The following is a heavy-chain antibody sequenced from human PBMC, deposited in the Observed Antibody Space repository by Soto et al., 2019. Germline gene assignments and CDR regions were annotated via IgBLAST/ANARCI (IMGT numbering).Heavy chain of an antibody. CDR2: IYWDDDK. J-gene: IGHJ4*02. CDR3: AHSYCSGGSCFGTPFDY. Sequence: QITLKESGPTLVKPTQTLTLTCTFSGFSLSTSGVGVGWIRQPPGKALEWLALIYWDDDKRYSPSLKSRLTITKDTSKNQVVLTRTNMDPVDTATYYCAHSYCSGGSCFGTPFDYWGQETLVTVSS. CDR1: GFSLSTSGVG. D-gene: IGHD2-15*01. V-gene: IGHV2-5*02.